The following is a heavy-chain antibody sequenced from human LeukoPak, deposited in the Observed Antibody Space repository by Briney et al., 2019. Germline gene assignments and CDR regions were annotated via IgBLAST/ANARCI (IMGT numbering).Heavy chain of an antibody. CDR3: ARGEDYYKCGNY. V-gene: IGHV4-34*01. Sequence: PGGSLRLSCAASGFTVSSNCMSWVRQPPGKGLEWIGEIHPSGRPYYNPSLESRVTMSLDTSENQFSLKMSSVTAADTAIYYCARGEDYYKCGNYWGQGTLVTVSS. J-gene: IGHJ4*02. D-gene: IGHD3-22*01. CDR2: IHPSGRP. CDR1: GFTVSSNC.